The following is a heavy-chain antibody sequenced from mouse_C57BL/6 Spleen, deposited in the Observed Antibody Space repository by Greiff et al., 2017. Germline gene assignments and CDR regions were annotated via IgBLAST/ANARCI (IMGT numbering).Heavy chain of an antibody. D-gene: IGHD2-12*01. CDR3: ARGDYSSFAY. J-gene: IGHJ3*01. CDR1: GYAFSSSW. V-gene: IGHV1-82*01. Sequence: VQLQQSGPELVKPGASVKISCKASGYAFSSSWMNWVKQRPGKGLEWIGRIYPGDGDTNYNGTFKGKATLTADKSSSTAYMQLSSLTSEDSAVYFCARGDYSSFAYWGQGTLVTVSA. CDR2: IYPGDGDT.